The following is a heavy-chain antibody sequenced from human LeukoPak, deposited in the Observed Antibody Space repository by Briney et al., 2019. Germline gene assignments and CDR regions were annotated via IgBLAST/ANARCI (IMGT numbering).Heavy chain of an antibody. V-gene: IGHV1-24*01. CDR1: GYTLTELS. J-gene: IGHJ5*02. D-gene: IGHD2-15*01. CDR3: ARDRGYCSGGSCYDWFDP. CDR2: FDPEDGET. Sequence: ASVKVSCKVSGYTLTELSMHWVRLGPGKGLEWMGGFDPEDGETIYAQKFQGRVTMTEDTSTDTAYMELSRLRSDDTAVYYCARDRGYCSGGSCYDWFDPWGQGTLVTVSS.